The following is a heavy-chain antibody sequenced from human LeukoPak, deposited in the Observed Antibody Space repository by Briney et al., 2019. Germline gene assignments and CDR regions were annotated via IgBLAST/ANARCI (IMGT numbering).Heavy chain of an antibody. V-gene: IGHV4-61*10. D-gene: IGHD2-15*01. J-gene: IGHJ3*02. CDR2: VYTSGST. CDR1: GGSVNSGTYY. CDR3: ARGGSWRAFDI. Sequence: SETLSLTCTVSGGSVNSGTYYWSWIRQPAGKGLEWIGRVYTSGSTNYNPSLKSRVTISVDTSKNQFSLKLSSVTAADTAVYYCARGGSWRAFDIWGQGTMVTVSS.